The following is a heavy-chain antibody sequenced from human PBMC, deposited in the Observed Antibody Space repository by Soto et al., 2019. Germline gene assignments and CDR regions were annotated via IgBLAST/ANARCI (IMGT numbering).Heavy chain of an antibody. Sequence: GGSLRLSCAASGFTFDDYAMHLVRQAPGKGLEWVSCISWNSGSIGYADSVNGRFTISRDNAKNSLYLQMNSLRAQDTALYYCAKDIGVAAPRGLWFDPWGQGTMVTVSS. D-gene: IGHD6-19*01. V-gene: IGHV3-9*01. CDR1: GFTFDDYA. CDR3: AKDIGVAAPRGLWFDP. CDR2: ISWNSGSI. J-gene: IGHJ5*02.